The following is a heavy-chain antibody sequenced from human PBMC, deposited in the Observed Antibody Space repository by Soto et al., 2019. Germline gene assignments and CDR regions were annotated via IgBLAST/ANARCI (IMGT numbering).Heavy chain of an antibody. J-gene: IGHJ2*01. V-gene: IGHV1-18*01. D-gene: IGHD4-17*01. Sequence: QVQLVQSGVEVKRPGASVEVSCKAPGYSFATYGISWVRQAPGQGLQWMGWISPYNGNSNSAPKLQGRVTMTPDTSTNTAYLELRSLGSDDTGIYYWVRDDRQADYGAKWYFDLWGRGTLVTVSS. CDR3: VRDDRQADYGAKWYFDL. CDR1: GYSFATYG. CDR2: ISPYNGNS.